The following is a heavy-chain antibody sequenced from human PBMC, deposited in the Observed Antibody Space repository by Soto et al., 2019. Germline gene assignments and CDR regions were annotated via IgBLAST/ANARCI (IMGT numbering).Heavy chain of an antibody. D-gene: IGHD4-17*01. CDR3: ARSLEGTTVTNWFDT. V-gene: IGHV1-69*01. Sequence: QVQLVQSGAEVKKPRSSVKVSCKASADTFNSYSLSWLRQAPGQRLEWMGGITPVFGTADYAQSFEDRLTITADDSTSTVYMELSSLRSDDTAVYYCARSLEGTTVTNWFDTWGQGALVTVSS. CDR2: ITPVFGTA. CDR1: ADTFNSYS. J-gene: IGHJ5*02.